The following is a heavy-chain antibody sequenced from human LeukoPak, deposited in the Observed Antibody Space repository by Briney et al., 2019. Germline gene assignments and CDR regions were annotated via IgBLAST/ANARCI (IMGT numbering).Heavy chain of an antibody. CDR2: ISPRSDII. D-gene: IGHD3-9*01. J-gene: IGHJ4*02. V-gene: IGHV3-48*01. CDR1: GFTLRDFS. Sequence: GGSLRLSCTASGFTLRDFSMNWVRQAPGKGLELVSHISPRSDIISYADSVKGRFTISRDTAKNSLYLQMNSLRAEDMAVYYCVRDHDWAFDYRGQGTLVPVSS. CDR3: VRDHDWAFDY.